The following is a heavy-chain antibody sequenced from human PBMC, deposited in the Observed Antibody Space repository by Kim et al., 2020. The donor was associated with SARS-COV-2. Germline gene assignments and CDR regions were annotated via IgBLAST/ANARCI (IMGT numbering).Heavy chain of an antibody. V-gene: IGHV3-21*01. CDR2: SYI. Sequence: SYIYYADSVKGRFTISRDNAKNSLYLQMNSLRAEDTAVYYCARESEDFDYWGQGTLVTVSS. J-gene: IGHJ4*02. CDR3: ARESEDFDY.